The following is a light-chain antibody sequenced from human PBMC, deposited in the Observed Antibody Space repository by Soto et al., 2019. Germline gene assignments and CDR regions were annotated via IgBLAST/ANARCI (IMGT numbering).Light chain of an antibody. CDR3: QQYDSYHWT. CDR1: QSISTS. Sequence: DIQMTQSPSTLSASVGDRVTITCRASQSISTSLAWYQQKPGKAPKVLIYQASSLESGVPSRFSGSGSGTEFTLTISSLQPDDFATYYCQQYDSYHWTFGQGTKVEIK. J-gene: IGKJ1*01. CDR2: QAS. V-gene: IGKV1-5*03.